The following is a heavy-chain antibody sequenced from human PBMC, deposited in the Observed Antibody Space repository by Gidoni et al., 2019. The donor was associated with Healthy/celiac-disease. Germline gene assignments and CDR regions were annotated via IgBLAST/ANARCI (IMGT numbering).Heavy chain of an antibody. V-gene: IGHV3-15*01. Sequence: EVQLVESGGGLVKPGGSLRLSCAASGFPFSNAWMSWVRQAPGKGLEWVGRIKSKTDGGTTDYAAPVKGRCTISRDDSKNTLYLQMNSLKTEDTAVYYCTTSPRAEDFDYWGQGTLVTVSS. D-gene: IGHD2-15*01. CDR3: TTSPRAEDFDY. CDR2: IKSKTDGGTT. J-gene: IGHJ4*02. CDR1: GFPFSNAW.